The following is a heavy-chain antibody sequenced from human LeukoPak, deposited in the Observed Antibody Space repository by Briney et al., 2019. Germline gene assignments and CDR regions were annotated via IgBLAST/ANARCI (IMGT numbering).Heavy chain of an antibody. CDR1: GFTFDDYA. CDR3: AINGGGGSGYGNFDY. V-gene: IGHV3-9*01. Sequence: GGSLRLSCAVSGFTFDDYAMHWVRQVPGKGLEWVSGINWNSDSIGYADSVKGRFTTSRDNAKNSLYLQMNSLRAEDTAFYYCAINGGGGSGYGNFDYWGQGTLVTVSS. D-gene: IGHD5-12*01. J-gene: IGHJ4*02. CDR2: INWNSDSI.